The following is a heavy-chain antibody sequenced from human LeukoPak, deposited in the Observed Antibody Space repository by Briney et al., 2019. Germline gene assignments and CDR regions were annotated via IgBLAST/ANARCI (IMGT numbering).Heavy chain of an antibody. CDR3: AGHHEHGYNYFGY. D-gene: IGHD5-24*01. V-gene: IGHV4-4*09. CDR1: GGSISSYY. Sequence: SETLSLTCTVSGGSISSYYWSWIRQPPGKGLEWIGYIYTSGSTNYNPSLKSRVTISVDTSKNQFSLKLSSVTAADTAVYYCAGHHEHGYNYFGYWGQGTLVTVSS. J-gene: IGHJ4*02. CDR2: IYTSGST.